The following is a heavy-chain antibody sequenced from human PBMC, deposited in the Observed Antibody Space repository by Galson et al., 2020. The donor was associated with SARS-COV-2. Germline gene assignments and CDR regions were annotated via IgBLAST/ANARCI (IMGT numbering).Heavy chain of an antibody. CDR3: ARWGGPFDAFDI. V-gene: IGHV4-61*01. D-gene: IGHD3-3*01. CDR1: GGSVSSGIYY. J-gene: IGHJ3*02. Sequence: ASETLSLTCNVSGGSVSSGIYYWTWIRQPPGKGLEWIGYIYYTGNINYNPSLESRVTISVDTSKNQFSLNLNSVIDADTAVYFCARWGGPFDAFDIWGQGTMVSVSS. CDR2: IYYTGNI.